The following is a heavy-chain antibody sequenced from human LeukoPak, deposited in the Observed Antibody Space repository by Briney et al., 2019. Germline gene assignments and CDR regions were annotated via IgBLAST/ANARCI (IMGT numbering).Heavy chain of an antibody. CDR3: AIGYSSGCFDY. D-gene: IGHD6-19*01. J-gene: IGHJ4*02. CDR2: INHSGST. CDR1: GGSFSGYY. V-gene: IGHV4-34*01. Sequence: SETLSLTCAVYGGSFSGYYWSWIRQPPGKGLEWIGEINHSGSTNYNPSLKSRVTISVDTSKNQFSLKLSSVTAADTAVYYCAIGYSSGCFDYWGQGTLVTVSS.